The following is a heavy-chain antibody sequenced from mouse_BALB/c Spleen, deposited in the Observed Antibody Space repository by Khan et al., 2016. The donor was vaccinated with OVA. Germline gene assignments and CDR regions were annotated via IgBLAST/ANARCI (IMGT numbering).Heavy chain of an antibody. CDR3: SRSNYYGSGLNAMDY. CDR1: GYTFTSYW. D-gene: IGHD1-1*01. J-gene: IGHJ4*01. Sequence: DLVKPGASVKLSCKASGYTFTSYWINWIKQRPGQGLEWIGRIAPGSGSDYYNDMFKGKATLTIDTSSSTAYIQVRSLSSEDSAVYCWSRSNYYGSGLNAMDYWGQGTSVTVSS. V-gene: IGHV1S41*01. CDR2: IAPGSGSD.